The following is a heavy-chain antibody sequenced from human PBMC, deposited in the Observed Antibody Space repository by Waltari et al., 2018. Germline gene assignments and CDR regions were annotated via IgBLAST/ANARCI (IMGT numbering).Heavy chain of an antibody. CDR2: INPNTGNT. CDR3: ARDRWAAERPYKWLDP. V-gene: IGHV1-2*02. Sequence: QVHLVQSGAEVKKPGASVKVSCKASGYPFIGYHMHWVRQAPGQGLEWKGGINPNTGNTNYGQKFQGRVTLTRDTPNTTAYMELSGLTSDDTAVYYCARDRWAAERPYKWLDPWGQGTQVTVSS. CDR1: GYPFIGYH. D-gene: IGHD6-13*01. J-gene: IGHJ5*02.